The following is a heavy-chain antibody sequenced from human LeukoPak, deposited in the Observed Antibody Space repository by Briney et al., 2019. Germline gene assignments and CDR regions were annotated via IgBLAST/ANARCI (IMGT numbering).Heavy chain of an antibody. J-gene: IGHJ4*02. CDR2: IYPGDSDT. CDR3: ARQRSEMATIHCYYFDY. Sequence: GESLKISCKGSGYSFTSYWIGWVRQMPGKGLEWMGIIYPGDSDTRYSPSFQGQVTISADKSISTAYLQWSSLKASDTAMYYCARQRSEMATIHCYYFDYWGQGTLVTVSS. V-gene: IGHV5-51*01. CDR1: GYSFTSYW. D-gene: IGHD5-24*01.